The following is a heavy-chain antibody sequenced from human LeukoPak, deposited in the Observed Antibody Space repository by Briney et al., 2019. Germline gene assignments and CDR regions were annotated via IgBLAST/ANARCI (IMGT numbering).Heavy chain of an antibody. CDR1: GYTFTSYW. CDR3: ARDWWIGNNWFDP. CDR2: IYPGDSDT. D-gene: IGHD2-15*01. J-gene: IGHJ5*02. V-gene: IGHV5-51*01. Sequence: KISCKASGYTFTSYWIGWVRQMPGKGLEWMGIIYPGDSDTRYSPSFQGQVTISADKSITTAYLQWRSLRASDTAVYYCARDWWIGNNWFDPWGQGTLVTVSS.